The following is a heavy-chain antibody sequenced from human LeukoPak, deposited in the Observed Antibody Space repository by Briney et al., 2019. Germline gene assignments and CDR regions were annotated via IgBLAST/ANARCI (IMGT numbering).Heavy chain of an antibody. D-gene: IGHD1-26*01. CDR3: AKGFSGSYPHDAFDI. V-gene: IGHV3-30*02. CDR2: RRYDGSNK. Sequence: GGSLRLSCAASGFTLSSYGMHWVRQAPGNGLEWVAFRRYDGSNKYYADSVKGRFTISRHNSKNTLYLQTNSLRAEDTTVYYCAKGFSGSYPHDAFDIWGQGTMVTVSS. J-gene: IGHJ3*02. CDR1: GFTLSSYG.